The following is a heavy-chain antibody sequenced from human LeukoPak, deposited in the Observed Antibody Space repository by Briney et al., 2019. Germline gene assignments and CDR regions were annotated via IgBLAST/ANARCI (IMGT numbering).Heavy chain of an antibody. CDR1: GFTFSSYA. D-gene: IGHD6-13*01. Sequence: GGSLRLSCAASGFTFSSYAMGWVRLAPGKGLEWVSAISNGGGSTYYADSVRGRFTISRDDSKNTLFLQVNSLRAEDSAVYYCTVSSFSSTWYSWVHWGQGTLVTVSS. J-gene: IGHJ4*02. CDR3: TVSSFSSTWYSWVH. V-gene: IGHV3-23*01. CDR2: ISNGGGST.